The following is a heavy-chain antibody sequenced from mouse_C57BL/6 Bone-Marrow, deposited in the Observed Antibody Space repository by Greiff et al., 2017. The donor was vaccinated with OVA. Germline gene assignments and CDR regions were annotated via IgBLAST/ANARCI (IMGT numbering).Heavy chain of an antibody. CDR3: TRVGYNNPRAVDY. J-gene: IGHJ4*01. CDR2: IYPGDGDT. Sequence: VQLQQSGPELVKPGASVKISCKASGYVFSSSWMNWVKQRPGKGLEWIGRIYPGDGDTNYNGKFKGKATLTADISSSTAYMQKGSLTAEDSAVYVCTRVGYNNPRAVDYWGQGTAVTVSS. V-gene: IGHV1-82*01. D-gene: IGHD1-3*01. CDR1: GYVFSSSW.